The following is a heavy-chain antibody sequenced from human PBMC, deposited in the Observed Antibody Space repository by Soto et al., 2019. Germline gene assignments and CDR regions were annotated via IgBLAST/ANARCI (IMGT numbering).Heavy chain of an antibody. CDR3: AKGDNLGPKTGYAFDP. D-gene: IGHD5-12*01. V-gene: IGHV6-1*01. J-gene: IGHJ5*02. CDR1: GDSVSSNTAS. Sequence: SQTLSFTCAISGDSVSSNTASWNWIRQSPSRGLEWLGRTYFRSKWYNDYAVSVKSRIIINPDTSNNQSSLQLNSVTPEDTAVYFCAKGDNLGPKTGYAFDPWGQGIMVTVSS. CDR2: TYFRSKWYN.